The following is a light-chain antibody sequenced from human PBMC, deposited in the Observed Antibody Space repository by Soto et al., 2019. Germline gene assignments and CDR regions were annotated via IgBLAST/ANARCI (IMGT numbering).Light chain of an antibody. J-gene: IGKJ2*01. V-gene: IGKV2-30*01. CDR1: QNLVSSDGSTC. Sequence: DVVVTQSPLSLPVTPGQPASISCRSSQNLVSSDGSTCLHWFQQRPGQSPRSLISKASNRESGVPDRFSGSGSGTDFTLKISRVEAEDVGIYYCMQYLQWQHTSGQGTKLEIK. CDR3: MQYLQWQHT. CDR2: KAS.